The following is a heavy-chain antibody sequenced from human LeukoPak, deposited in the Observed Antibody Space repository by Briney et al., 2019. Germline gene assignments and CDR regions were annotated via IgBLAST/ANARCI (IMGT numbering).Heavy chain of an antibody. Sequence: GGSLRLSCAASGFTFSSYWMHWVRQAPGKGLVWVSRINSDGSSTSYADSVKGRFTISRDNAKNTLYLQMNSLRAEDTAVYYCARERGGYHGGFDYWGQGTLVTVSS. CDR1: GFTFSSYW. V-gene: IGHV3-74*01. D-gene: IGHD2-15*01. J-gene: IGHJ4*02. CDR3: ARERGGYHGGFDY. CDR2: INSDGSST.